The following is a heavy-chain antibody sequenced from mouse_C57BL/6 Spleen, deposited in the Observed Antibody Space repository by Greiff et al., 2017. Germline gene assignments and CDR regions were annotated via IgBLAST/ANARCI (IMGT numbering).Heavy chain of an antibody. V-gene: IGHV1-22*01. CDR1: GYTFTDYN. Sequence: EVMLVESGPELVKPGASVKMSCKASGYTFTDYNMHWVKQSHGKSLEWIGYINPNNGGTSYNQKFKGKATLTVTQSTSTAFMELRSLTSEYSAVYYSARIYYDYDVYFAYWGQGTLVTVSA. CDR2: INPNNGGT. J-gene: IGHJ3*01. CDR3: ARIYYDYDVYFAY. D-gene: IGHD2-4*01.